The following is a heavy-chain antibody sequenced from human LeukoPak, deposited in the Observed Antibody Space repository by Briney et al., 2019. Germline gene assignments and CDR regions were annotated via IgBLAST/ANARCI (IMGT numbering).Heavy chain of an antibody. J-gene: IGHJ6*03. D-gene: IGHD2-2*01. CDR1: GGTFSSYA. Sequence: SVKVSCKASGGTFSSYAISWVRQAPGQGLEWMGGIIPIFGTANYAQKFQGRVTITTDESTSTAYMELSSLRSEDTAVYYCARGPHIVVVSAAIREGYYYYYYMDVWGKGTTVTVSS. CDR3: ARGPHIVVVSAAIREGYYYYYYMDV. CDR2: IIPIFGTA. V-gene: IGHV1-69*05.